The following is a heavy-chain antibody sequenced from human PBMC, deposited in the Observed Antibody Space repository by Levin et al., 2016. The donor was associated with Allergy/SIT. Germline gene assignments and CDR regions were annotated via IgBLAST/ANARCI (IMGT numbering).Heavy chain of an antibody. D-gene: IGHD2-15*01. Sequence: WVRQAPGQGLEWMGWMNPNSANTGYAQRFQGRVTMTRNTSISTAYMELSSLRSEDTAVYYCVGGGSCYSEWGQGTMVTVSS. J-gene: IGHJ3*01. CDR3: VGGGSCYSE. V-gene: IGHV1-8*01. CDR2: MNPNSANT.